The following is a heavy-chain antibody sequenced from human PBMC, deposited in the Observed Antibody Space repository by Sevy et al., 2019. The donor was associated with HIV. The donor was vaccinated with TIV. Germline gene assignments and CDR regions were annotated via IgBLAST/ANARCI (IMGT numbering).Heavy chain of an antibody. CDR2: IYYSGST. CDR1: GGSISSYY. V-gene: IGHV4-59*12. Sequence: SETLSLTCTVSGGSISSYYWSWIRQPPGKGLEWIGYIYYSGSTNYNPSLKSRVTISVDTSQNQFSLKLSSVTAADTAVYYCARGGAVVPAAINWFDPWGQGTLVTVSS. J-gene: IGHJ5*02. D-gene: IGHD2-2*02. CDR3: ARGGAVVPAAINWFDP.